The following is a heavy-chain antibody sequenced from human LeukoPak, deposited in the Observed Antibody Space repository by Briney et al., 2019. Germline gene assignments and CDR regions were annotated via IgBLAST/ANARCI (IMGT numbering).Heavy chain of an antibody. D-gene: IGHD1-1*01. CDR3: ISGGGTADY. CDR1: GFTFSNAW. Sequence: GGSLTLSCAASGFTFSNAWMNWMGWVRQAPGKGLELVGLTKIKTDDGTPDYAALVKGRFTISRDDSKNTVYLGMNSLETEDTAVYYCISGGGTADYWGQGTLVSVSS. J-gene: IGHJ4*02. CDR2: TKIKTDDGTP. V-gene: IGHV3-15*01.